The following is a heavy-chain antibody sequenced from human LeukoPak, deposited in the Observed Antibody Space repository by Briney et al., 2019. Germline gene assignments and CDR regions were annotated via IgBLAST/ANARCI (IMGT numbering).Heavy chain of an antibody. CDR1: GGSISSYY. CDR3: ARTNNWKDWFGP. D-gene: IGHD1-20*01. J-gene: IGHJ5*02. CDR2: IYYSGST. V-gene: IGHV4-59*01. Sequence: SETLSLTCTVSGGSISSYYWSWIRQPPGKGLEWIGYIYYSGSTNYHPSLKSRVTISVDTSKNQFSLKLSSVTAADTAVYYCARTNNWKDWFGPWGQGTLVTVSS.